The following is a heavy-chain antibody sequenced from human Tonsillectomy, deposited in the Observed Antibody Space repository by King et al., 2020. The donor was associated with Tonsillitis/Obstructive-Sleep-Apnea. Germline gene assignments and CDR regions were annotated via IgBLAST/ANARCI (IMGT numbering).Heavy chain of an antibody. CDR1: GYSFTTYW. J-gene: IGHJ6*02. D-gene: IGHD6-19*01. CDR3: ARPHSSGWYYYGMDV. CDR2: IDPSDSYT. V-gene: IGHV5-10-1*03. Sequence: VQLVQSGAEVKKPGESLWISCKASGYSFTTYWINWVRQMPGKGLEWMGRIDPSDSYTNYSPSFQGHVTISADKSISTAYLPWSSLQASDTAMYYCARPHSSGWYYYGMDVWGQGTTVTVSS.